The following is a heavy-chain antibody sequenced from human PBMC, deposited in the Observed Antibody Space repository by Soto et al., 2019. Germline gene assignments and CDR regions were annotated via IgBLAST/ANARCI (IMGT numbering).Heavy chain of an antibody. V-gene: IGHV4-30-4*01. CDR2: IYYTDNT. Sequence: QVQLQESGPGLVKPSQTLSLTCTVSGGSISSGDYYWSWIRQPPGGGLEWIGYIYYTDNTYYNPSLERRVTISVDTSKNQFSLKLRSVTAADTAVYYCARARYYDGSGLVYWGQGTLVTVSS. D-gene: IGHD3-22*01. J-gene: IGHJ4*02. CDR3: ARARYYDGSGLVY. CDR1: GGSISSGDYY.